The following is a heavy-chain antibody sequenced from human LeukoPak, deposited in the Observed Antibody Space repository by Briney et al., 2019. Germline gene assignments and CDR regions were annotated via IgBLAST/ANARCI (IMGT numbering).Heavy chain of an antibody. J-gene: IGHJ4*02. CDR3: AKRGTTSSFNY. D-gene: IGHD2-2*01. CDR1: GFTFSSYA. Sequence: GGSLRLSCAASGFTFSSYAMNWVRQAPGKGLEWVSSITGSGGTTYYADSVKGRSTISRDNSKNTLYLQMNSLRAEDTALYYCAKRGTTSSFNYWGQGTLITVSS. V-gene: IGHV3-23*01. CDR2: ITGSGGTT.